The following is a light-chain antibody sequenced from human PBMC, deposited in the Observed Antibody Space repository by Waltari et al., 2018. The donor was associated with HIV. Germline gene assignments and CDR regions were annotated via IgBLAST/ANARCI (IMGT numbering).Light chain of an antibody. CDR2: GAS. V-gene: IGKV1-8*01. Sequence: ATRMTQSPPSVSAATGDTVTITCRSSRDIDTHLAWYQHKPGSAPHLHIYGASTLQTGVPPRFSGSGSGTFFSLTVTCLQSEDFATYFCQQYHDSPRTFGLGITV. CDR3: QQYHDSPRT. J-gene: IGKJ1*01. CDR1: RDIDTH.